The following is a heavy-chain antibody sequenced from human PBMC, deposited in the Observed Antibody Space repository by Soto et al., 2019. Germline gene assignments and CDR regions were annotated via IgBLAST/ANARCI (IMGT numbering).Heavy chain of an antibody. CDR2: ISGSGGST. Sequence: GGSLKLSCAASGFAFSTSIMNWARQAPGKGLEWVSAISGSGGSTYYADSVKGRFTISRDNSKNTLYLQMNSLRAEDTAVYYCAKARWEGYGMEVWGQGTTVTVSS. D-gene: IGHD1-26*01. CDR3: AKARWEGYGMEV. CDR1: GFAFSTSI. J-gene: IGHJ6*02. V-gene: IGHV3-23*01.